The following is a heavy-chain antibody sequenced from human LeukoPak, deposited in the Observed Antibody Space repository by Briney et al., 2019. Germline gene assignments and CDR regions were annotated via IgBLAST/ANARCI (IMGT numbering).Heavy chain of an antibody. J-gene: IGHJ4*02. V-gene: IGHV6-1*01. CDR1: GGSVSSNSAA. D-gene: IGHD3-3*01. Sequence: SQTLSLTCAISGGSVSSNSAAWNWIRQSPSRGLEWLGRTYYRSKWYNDYAVSVKSRITINPDTSKNQFSLQLNSVTPEDTAVYYCARGTYDFWSGYYFAELEYYFDYWGQGTLVTVS. CDR3: ARGTYDFWSGYYFAELEYYFDY. CDR2: TYYRSKWYN.